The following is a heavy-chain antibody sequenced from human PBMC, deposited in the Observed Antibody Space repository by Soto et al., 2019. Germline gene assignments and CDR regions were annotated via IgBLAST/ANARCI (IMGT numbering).Heavy chain of an antibody. CDR2: ISSSSSDI. D-gene: IGHD2-21*01. J-gene: IGHJ6*02. CDR3: ARDSDQDIVVVSEAFLRDHFHNEIDV. Sequence: EVQLVESGGGLVKPGGSLRLSCAASGFTLSGYTMNWVRQAPGKGLEWVSSISSSSSDIYYADSVKGRFTISRDNAKNSLFLQMRSLRDEDTAVYFCARDSDQDIVVVSEAFLRDHFHNEIDVWGQGTTVIVS. V-gene: IGHV3-21*01. CDR1: GFTLSGYT.